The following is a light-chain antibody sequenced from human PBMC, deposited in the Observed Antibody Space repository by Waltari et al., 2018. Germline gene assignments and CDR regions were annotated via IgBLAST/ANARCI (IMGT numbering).Light chain of an antibody. CDR3: QTGGHGTWV. CDR1: SGNSSTI. Sequence: QLVLTQSPSASASLGASVKLTCTLSSGNSSTIIAWLQKQTSKVPRSLLKVNSDGSPSKGDEMPDRFSGSSSGAERYLTISSLQSEDEADYYCQTGGHGTWVFGGGTKLTVL. J-gene: IGLJ3*02. V-gene: IGLV4-69*01. CDR2: VNSDGSP.